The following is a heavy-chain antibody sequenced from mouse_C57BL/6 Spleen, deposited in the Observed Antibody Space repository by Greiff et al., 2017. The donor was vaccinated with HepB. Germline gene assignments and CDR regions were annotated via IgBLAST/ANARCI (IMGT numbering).Heavy chain of an antibody. Sequence: EVQLQQSGPELVKPGASVKISCKASGYTFTDYYMNWVKQSHGKSLEWIGDINPNNGGTSYNQKFKGKATLTVDKSSSTAYMELRSLTSEDSAVYYCARSPPSTVYFDYWGQGTTLTVSS. CDR3: ARSPPSTVYFDY. V-gene: IGHV1-26*01. J-gene: IGHJ2*01. CDR1: GYTFTDYY. D-gene: IGHD1-1*01. CDR2: INPNNGGT.